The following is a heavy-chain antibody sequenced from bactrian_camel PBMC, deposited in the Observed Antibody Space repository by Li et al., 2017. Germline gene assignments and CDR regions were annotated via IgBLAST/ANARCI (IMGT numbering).Heavy chain of an antibody. CDR3: ATETPQPSGYCYGRDLNI. D-gene: IGHD2*01. CDR2: IDTRGPGT. CDR1: GLPDSTQY. J-gene: IGHJ4*01. V-gene: IGHV3S31*01. Sequence: DVQLVESGGGSVQAGGSLTLSCAASGLPDSTQYMAWFRQAPGKDRTWVARIDTRGPGTVYADSVKGRFTISQDIDKKVLYLEMNSLETDDTAVYFCATETPQPSGYCYGRDLNIWGQGTQVTVS.